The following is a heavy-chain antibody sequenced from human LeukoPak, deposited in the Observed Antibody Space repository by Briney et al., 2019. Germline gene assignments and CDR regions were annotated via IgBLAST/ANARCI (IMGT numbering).Heavy chain of an antibody. J-gene: IGHJ5*02. Sequence: PGGSLRLSCAASGFTVSSNYMSWVRQAPGKGLEWVSVIYSGGSTYYADSVKGRFTISRDNSKNTLYLQMNSLRAEDTAVYYCARDLYYDSSGYRSPNWFDPWGQGTLVTVSS. CDR3: ARDLYYDSSGYRSPNWFDP. D-gene: IGHD3-22*01. CDR2: IYSGGST. V-gene: IGHV3-66*01. CDR1: GFTVSSNY.